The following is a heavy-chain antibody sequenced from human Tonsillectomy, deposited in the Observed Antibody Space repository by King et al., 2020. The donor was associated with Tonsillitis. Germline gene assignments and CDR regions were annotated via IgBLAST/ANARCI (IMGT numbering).Heavy chain of an antibody. D-gene: IGHD7-27*01. Sequence: QLVQSGAEVKKPGSSVKVSCKASGGTFSNYAINWVRQAPGQGLEWMGGIIPLFGIANYAQKFQGRVTITADESTSTAYMQLSGLRSEDTAVYYCTRELGMRVDYWGQGTLGTVSS. CDR1: GGTFSNYA. V-gene: IGHV1-69*01. J-gene: IGHJ4*02. CDR2: IIPLFGIA. CDR3: TRELGMRVDY.